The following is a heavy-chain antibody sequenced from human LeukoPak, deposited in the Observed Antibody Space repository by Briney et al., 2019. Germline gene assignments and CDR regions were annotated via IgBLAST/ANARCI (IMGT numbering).Heavy chain of an antibody. V-gene: IGHV1-2*02. CDR2: INPNSGGT. Sequence: ASVTVSCKASGYTFIGYYMHWVRQAPGQGLEWMGWINPNSGGTNYAQKFQGRVTMTRDASISTAYMEPSRLRSDDTAVYYCASGRLYGSGSYHSFDYWGQGTLVTVSS. D-gene: IGHD3-10*01. CDR3: ASGRLYGSGSYHSFDY. CDR1: GYTFIGYY. J-gene: IGHJ4*02.